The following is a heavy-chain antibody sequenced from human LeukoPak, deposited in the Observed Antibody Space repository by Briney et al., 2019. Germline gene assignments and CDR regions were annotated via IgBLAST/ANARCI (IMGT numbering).Heavy chain of an antibody. CDR2: IKQDGSEK. J-gene: IGHJ4*02. V-gene: IGHV3-7*01. CDR1: GFTFSSYW. D-gene: IGHD3-3*01. CDR3: ARDGLGFWSGYQPFDY. Sequence: GGSVRLSCAASGFTFSSYWMSWVRQAPGKGLEWVANIKQDGSEKYYVDSVKGRFSISRDNAKNSLYLQMNSLRAEDTAVYYCARDGLGFWSGYQPFDYWGQGTLVTVSS.